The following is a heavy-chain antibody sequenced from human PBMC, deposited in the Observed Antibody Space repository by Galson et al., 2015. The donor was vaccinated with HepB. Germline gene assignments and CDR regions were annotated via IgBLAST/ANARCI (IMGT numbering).Heavy chain of an antibody. J-gene: IGHJ4*02. CDR2: ISYDGGNK. D-gene: IGHD3-10*01. CDR3: ARGRSSGTYPPPPFAY. Sequence: SLRLSCAASGFTFSSYAMHWVRQAPGKGLEWVAVISYDGGNKYYADSVKGRFTISRDNSKNTLYLQMNSLRAEDTAVYYCARGRSSGTYPPPPFAYWGQGTLVTVSP. CDR1: GFTFSSYA. V-gene: IGHV3-30*04.